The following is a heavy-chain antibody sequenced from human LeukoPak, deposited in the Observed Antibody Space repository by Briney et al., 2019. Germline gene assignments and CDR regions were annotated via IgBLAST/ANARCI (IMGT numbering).Heavy chain of an antibody. CDR2: MSMSGGT. J-gene: IGHJ5*02. CDR1: GDSISSYY. CDR3: AREIGSYCSSTSCPLYDP. D-gene: IGHD2-2*01. Sequence: SETLSLTCTVSGDSISSYYWSWIRQSDGKGLEWIGRMSMSGGTNYNPSLKSRVTMSVDTSKNQFSLKLSSVTAADTAVYYCAREIGSYCSSTSCPLYDPWGQGTLVTVSS. V-gene: IGHV4-4*07.